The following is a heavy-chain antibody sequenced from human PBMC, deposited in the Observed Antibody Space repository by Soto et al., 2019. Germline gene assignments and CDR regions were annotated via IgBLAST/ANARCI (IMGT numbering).Heavy chain of an antibody. CDR3: AREPSVGYCITSTCPKPFYFYAMDV. Sequence: SVKVSCKASGGTFTNYAFSWVRQAPGQGLEWMGGIIPSFGTPDYAQKFQGRVTITADESTRTASMELSSLRSDDTAVYYCAREPSVGYCITSTCPKPFYFYAMDVWGQGTTVTVSS. CDR2: IIPSFGTP. V-gene: IGHV1-69*13. CDR1: GGTFTNYA. D-gene: IGHD2-2*01. J-gene: IGHJ6*02.